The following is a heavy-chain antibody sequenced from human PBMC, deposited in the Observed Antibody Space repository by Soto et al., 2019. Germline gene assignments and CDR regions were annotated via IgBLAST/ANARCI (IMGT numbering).Heavy chain of an antibody. V-gene: IGHV5-51*01. CDR3: ARLMRPTYYYDSSGYYRVFDY. D-gene: IGHD3-22*01. Sequence: PGESLKISCKGSGYSFTSYWIGWVRQMPGKGLEWMGIIYPGDSDTRYSPSFQGQVTISADKSISTAYLQWSSLKASDTAMYYCARLMRPTYYYDSSGYYRVFDYWAQRTLVTVSS. CDR2: IYPGDSDT. J-gene: IGHJ4*02. CDR1: GYSFTSYW.